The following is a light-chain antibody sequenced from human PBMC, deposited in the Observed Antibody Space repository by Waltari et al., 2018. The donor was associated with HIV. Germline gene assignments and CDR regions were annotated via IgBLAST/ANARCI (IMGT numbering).Light chain of an antibody. J-gene: IGKJ3*01. CDR1: QDISSY. V-gene: IGKV1-33*01. CDR3: QQYENVPVT. CDR2: DAS. Sequence: DIQMTQSTSSLSASVGVIVTITCQASQDISSYLNSYQQKPGKAPKLLVYDASDLETGVPSRFSGSGAGTDFTFTISSLQPADIATYYCQQYENVPVTFGPGTKVEIK.